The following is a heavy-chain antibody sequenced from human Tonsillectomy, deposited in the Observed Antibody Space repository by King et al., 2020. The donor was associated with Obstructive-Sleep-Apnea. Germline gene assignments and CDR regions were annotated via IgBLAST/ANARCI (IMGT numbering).Heavy chain of an antibody. Sequence: QLQESGPGLVNHSGTLSLTCAVSGGSISNSNWWSWVRQPPGKGLEWIGEIYHSGSTIYNPSLTSRVTISVDKTKNQFSLKLSSVTAADTALYYCARVFPGADCFDYWGQGTLVTVSS. CDR2: IYHSGST. V-gene: IGHV4-4*02. CDR1: GGSISNSNW. CDR3: ARVFPGADCFDY. D-gene: IGHD4/OR15-4a*01. J-gene: IGHJ4*02.